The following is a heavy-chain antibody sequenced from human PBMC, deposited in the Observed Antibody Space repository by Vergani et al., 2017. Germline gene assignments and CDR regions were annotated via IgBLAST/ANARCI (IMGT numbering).Heavy chain of an antibody. D-gene: IGHD1-26*01. Sequence: QVQLVQSGAEVKKPGSSVKVSCKASGGTFSSYAISWVRQAPGQGLEWMGGIIPIFGTANYAQKLQGRVTMTTDTSTSTAYMELRSLRSDDTAVYYCAREHLNHDSGSYYVAFDIWGQGTMVTVSS. CDR3: AREHLNHDSGSYYVAFDI. CDR1: GGTFSSYA. J-gene: IGHJ3*02. V-gene: IGHV1-69*05. CDR2: IIPIFGTA.